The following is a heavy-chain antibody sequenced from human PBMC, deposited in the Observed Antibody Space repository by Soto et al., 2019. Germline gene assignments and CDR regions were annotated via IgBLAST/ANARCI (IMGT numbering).Heavy chain of an antibody. CDR2: INCNSGAT. CDR1: GYSFAGFY. CDR3: AIIMTHSDSFDI. V-gene: IGHV1-2*04. Sequence: ASVKVSCKASGYSFAGFYIHWMRQAPGQGLEWVGSINCNSGATTYAQKFQDSVAMTRDTSVSTAYMDLNRLTSDDTAIYYCAIIMTHSDSFDISGPGTVVTV. J-gene: IGHJ3*02. D-gene: IGHD3-16*01.